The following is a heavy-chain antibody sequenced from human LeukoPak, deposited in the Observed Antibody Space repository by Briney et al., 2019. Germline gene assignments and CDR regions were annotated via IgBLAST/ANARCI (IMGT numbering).Heavy chain of an antibody. J-gene: IGHJ3*02. CDR2: ISSNGGST. D-gene: IGHD2-2*01. V-gene: IGHV3-64*01. CDR3: ARSLIVVVPAATGQGAFDI. CDR1: GFTFSSYA. Sequence: PGGSLRLSCAASGFTFSSYAMHWVRQAPGKGLEYVSAISSNGGSTYYANSVKGRFTISRDNSKNTLYLQMGSLRAEDMAVYYCARSLIVVVPAATGQGAFDIWGQGTMVTVSS.